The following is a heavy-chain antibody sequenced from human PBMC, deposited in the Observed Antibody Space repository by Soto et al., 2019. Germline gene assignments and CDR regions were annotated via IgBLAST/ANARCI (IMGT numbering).Heavy chain of an antibody. J-gene: IGHJ4*02. CDR2: INSDGSST. Sequence: EVQLVESGGGLVQPGGSLRLSCAASGFTFSSYWMHWVRQAPGKGLVWVSRINSDGSSTSYADSVKGRFTISRDNAKNTLYLQMNSLRAEDPAVYYCAAWYDPQAGFDYWGQGTLVTVSS. V-gene: IGHV3-74*01. CDR1: GFTFSSYW. D-gene: IGHD3-3*01. CDR3: AAWYDPQAGFDY.